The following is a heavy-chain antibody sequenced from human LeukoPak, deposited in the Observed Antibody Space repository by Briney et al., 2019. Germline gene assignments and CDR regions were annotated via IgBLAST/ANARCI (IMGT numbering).Heavy chain of an antibody. CDR1: GGSFSGYY. CDR2: INHSGST. J-gene: IGHJ4*02. D-gene: IGHD2-15*01. CDR3: ARRTGGCSGGSCYRHFDY. V-gene: IGHV4-34*01. Sequence: SETLSLTCAVYGGSFSGYYWSWIRQPPGKGLEWIGEINHSGSTNYNPSLKSRATISVDTSKNQFSLKLSSVTAADTAVYYCARRTGGCSGGSCYRHFDYWGQGTLVTVSS.